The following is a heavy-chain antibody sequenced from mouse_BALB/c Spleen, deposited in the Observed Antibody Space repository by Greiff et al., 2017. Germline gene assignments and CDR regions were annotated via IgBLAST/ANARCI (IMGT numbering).Heavy chain of an antibody. V-gene: IGHV7-3*02. CDR1: GFTFTDYY. Sequence: EVKLQESGGGLVQPGGSLRLSCATSGFTFTDYYMSWVRQPPGKALEWLGFISNKANGSTTEYSVSVKGRLTISRENTQSSLYLQMDTLRAADNATSYCGRDRRGYALDYWGQGTTVTVSS. CDR2: ISNKANGSTT. CDR3: GRDRRGYALDY. J-gene: IGHJ4*01.